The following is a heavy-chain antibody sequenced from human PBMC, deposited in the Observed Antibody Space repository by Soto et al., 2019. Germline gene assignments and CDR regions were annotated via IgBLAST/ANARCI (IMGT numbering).Heavy chain of an antibody. CDR1: GASFNGHY. V-gene: IGHV4-34*01. J-gene: IGHJ4*02. CDR2: MNHLGSS. CDR3: GGAEAGPNNY. Sequence: QVQLQQWGAGLLKPSATLSLTCTVHGASFNGHYWSWVRQSPGKGLEWIGEMNHLGSSNYNPSLQRRVTLSVDTSKKQFSLNLRSVTAVGTAVYCCGGAEAGPNNYWGQGTLVTVSS. D-gene: IGHD6-13*01.